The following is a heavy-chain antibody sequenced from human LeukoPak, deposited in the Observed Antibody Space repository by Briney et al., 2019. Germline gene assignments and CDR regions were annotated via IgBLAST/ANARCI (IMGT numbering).Heavy chain of an antibody. J-gene: IGHJ4*02. V-gene: IGHV1-3*04. D-gene: IGHD2/OR15-2a*01. CDR1: GYTFTTYA. Sequence: GASVKASCKASGYTFTTYAIHWVRQAPGQRLEWMGWINTGNGNTKHSQNFQGRVTITRDTSASTAYMELSSLRSEDTAVYYCARHSLTYPAGFDYWGQGTLVTVSS. CDR3: ARHSLTYPAGFDY. CDR2: INTGNGNT.